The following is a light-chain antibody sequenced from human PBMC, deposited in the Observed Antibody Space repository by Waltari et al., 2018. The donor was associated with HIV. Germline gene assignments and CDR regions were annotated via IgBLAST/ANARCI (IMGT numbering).Light chain of an antibody. CDR2: QAS. V-gene: IGKV1-5*03. Sequence: DIQMTQSPPALSASVGDRVTITCRASQTISGRLVWYQQKPGKAPKLLIYQASTLDTGVPSRFSGSRSVTEFTLTISSLQPDDFATYYCQQYNSYPYTFGQGTKLEIK. J-gene: IGKJ2*01. CDR3: QQYNSYPYT. CDR1: QTISGR.